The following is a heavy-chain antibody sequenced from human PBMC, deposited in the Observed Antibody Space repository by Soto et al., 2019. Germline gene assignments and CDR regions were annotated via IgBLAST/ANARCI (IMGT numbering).Heavy chain of an antibody. V-gene: IGHV1-18*01. CDR1: GYSFAKYG. CDR3: ARGPPFTSARSDVEY. Sequence: QVQLVQSGGEVRKPGASVKVSCRASGYSFAKYGIIWVRQAPGQGLEWMGWISAYNSDTQYAQKFQGRDTMTTDTSTSYASLEMRSLSYDDTAVYYCARGPPFTSARSDVEYWGRGNLVTVSS. CDR2: ISAYNSDT. J-gene: IGHJ4*02. D-gene: IGHD2-2*01.